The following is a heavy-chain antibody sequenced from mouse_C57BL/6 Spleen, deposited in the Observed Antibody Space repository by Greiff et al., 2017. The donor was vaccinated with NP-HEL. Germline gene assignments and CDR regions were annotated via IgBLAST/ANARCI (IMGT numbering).Heavy chain of an antibody. V-gene: IGHV1-69*01. CDR3: ARRDSY. CDR2: IDPSDSYT. D-gene: IGHD3-3*01. Sequence: QVQLQQPGAELVMPGASVKLSCKASGYTFTSYWMHWVKQRPGQGLEWIGEIDPSDSYTNYNQKFKGKSTLTVDKSSSTAYLQLSSLTSEDSAVYYCARRDSYWGQGPLVTVSA. CDR1: GYTFTSYW. J-gene: IGHJ3*01.